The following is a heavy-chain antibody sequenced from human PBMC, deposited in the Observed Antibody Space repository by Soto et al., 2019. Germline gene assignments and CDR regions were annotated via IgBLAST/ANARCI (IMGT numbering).Heavy chain of an antibody. CDR2: IRSKAYGGTT. Sequence: SLRLSCTASGFTVGDDAMSWLRQAPGKGLEWVGFIRSKAYGGTTEYAASVKGRFTISRDDSKSIAYLQMNSLKTEDTAVYYCTREVAYYYDSSGYYYDDYWGQGTLVTAPQ. CDR1: GFTVGDDA. D-gene: IGHD3-22*01. V-gene: IGHV3-49*03. J-gene: IGHJ4*02. CDR3: TREVAYYYDSSGYYYDDY.